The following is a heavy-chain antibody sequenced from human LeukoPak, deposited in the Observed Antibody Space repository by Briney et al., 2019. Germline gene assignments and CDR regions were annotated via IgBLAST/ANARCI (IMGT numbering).Heavy chain of an antibody. CDR1: GYTFTSYD. CDR3: ARSRGYYRPNDAFDI. J-gene: IGHJ3*02. CDR2: MNPNSGNT. V-gene: IGHV1-8*01. D-gene: IGHD3-22*01. Sequence: ASVKVSCKASGYTFTSYDINWVRQATGQGLEWMGWMNPNSGNTGYAQKFQGRVTMTRNTSISTAYMELSSPRSEDTAVYYCARSRGYYRPNDAFDIWGHGTMVTVSS.